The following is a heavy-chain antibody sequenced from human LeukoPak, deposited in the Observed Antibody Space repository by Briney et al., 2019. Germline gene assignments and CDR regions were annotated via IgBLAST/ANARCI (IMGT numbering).Heavy chain of an antibody. Sequence: GGSLRLSCAASGFTFSSYGMHWVRQAPGKGLEWVAVIWYDGSNKYYADSVKGRFTISRDNSKRTLYLQMNSLRAEDTAVYYCARDRNPGYCSSTSCLYYYYHGMDVWGQGTTVTVSS. CDR2: IWYDGSNK. CDR1: GFTFSSYG. CDR3: ARDRNPGYCSSTSCLYYYYHGMDV. D-gene: IGHD2-2*01. J-gene: IGHJ6*02. V-gene: IGHV3-33*01.